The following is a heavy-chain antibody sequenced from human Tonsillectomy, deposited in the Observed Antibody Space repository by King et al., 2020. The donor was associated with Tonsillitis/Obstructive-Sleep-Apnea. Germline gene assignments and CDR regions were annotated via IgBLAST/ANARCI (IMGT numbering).Heavy chain of an antibody. J-gene: IGHJ3*02. CDR2: ISSSSSTI. CDR3: ATFITIFGVVIDDAFDI. D-gene: IGHD3-3*01. CDR1: GFTFSSYS. Sequence: VQLVESGGGLVQPGGSLRLSCAASGFTFSSYSMNWVRQAPGKGLEWVSYISSSSSTIYYAGSVKGRFTISRDNAKNSLYLQMNSLRDEDTAVYYCATFITIFGVVIDDAFDIWGQGTMVTVSS. V-gene: IGHV3-48*02.